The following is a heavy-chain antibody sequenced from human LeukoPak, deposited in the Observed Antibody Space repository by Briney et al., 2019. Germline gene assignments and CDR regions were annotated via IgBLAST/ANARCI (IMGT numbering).Heavy chain of an antibody. CDR2: IYYSGST. J-gene: IGHJ6*03. CDR1: GGSISTSSYY. V-gene: IGHV4-39*07. D-gene: IGHD6-13*01. CDR3: ARDSKPTTYSSSWVAWSSYYYYYMDV. Sequence: SETLSLTCTVSGGSISTSSYYWGWIRQPPGKGLEWIGSIYYSGSTYYNPSLKSRVTISVDTSKNQFSLKLSSETAADTAVYYCARDSKPTTYSSSWVAWSSYYYYYMDVWGKGTTVTVSS.